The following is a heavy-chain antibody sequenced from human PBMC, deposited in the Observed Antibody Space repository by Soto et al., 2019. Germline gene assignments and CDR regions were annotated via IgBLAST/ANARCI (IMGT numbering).Heavy chain of an antibody. CDR1: GGTFSSYA. CDR2: IIPIFGTA. CDR3: ARATLGYCSSTSCDPYWFDP. J-gene: IGHJ5*02. Sequence: SVKVSCKXSGGTFSSYAISWVRQAPGQGLEWMGGIIPIFGTANYAQKFQGRVTITADESTSTAYMELSSLRSEDTAVYYCARATLGYCSSTSCDPYWFDPWGQGTLVTVSS. D-gene: IGHD2-2*01. V-gene: IGHV1-69*13.